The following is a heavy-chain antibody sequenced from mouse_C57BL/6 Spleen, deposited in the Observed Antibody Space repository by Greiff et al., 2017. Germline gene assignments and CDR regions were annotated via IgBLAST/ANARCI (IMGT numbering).Heavy chain of an antibody. Sequence: QVQLLQPGAELVKPGASVKLSCTASGYTFTSYWMQWVKQRPGQGLEWIGEIDPSDSYTNYNQKFKGKATVTVDTSSSTAYMQLSSLTSEDSAVYYGARGGTTVPIEYWGQGTTLTVAS. V-gene: IGHV1-50*01. D-gene: IGHD1-1*01. CDR1: GYTFTSYW. J-gene: IGHJ2*01. CDR3: ARGGTTVPIEY. CDR2: IDPSDSYT.